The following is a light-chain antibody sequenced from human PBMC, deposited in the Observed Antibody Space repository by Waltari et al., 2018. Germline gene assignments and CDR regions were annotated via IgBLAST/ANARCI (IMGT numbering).Light chain of an antibody. CDR2: SGS. CDR1: GLVRKD. V-gene: IGKV1-17*01. J-gene: IGKJ1*01. Sequence: DIQMTQSPLSLSASVGDRVTITCRASGLVRKDVDWYRQKPGKAPERLIDSGSKLESEVPFRFSGCASGTEVTLRISGLQPEDSATYYCRQHNHYPWTFGQGTKLEIK. CDR3: RQHNHYPWT.